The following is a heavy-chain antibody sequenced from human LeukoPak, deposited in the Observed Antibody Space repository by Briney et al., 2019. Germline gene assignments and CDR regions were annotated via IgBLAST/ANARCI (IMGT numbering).Heavy chain of an antibody. CDR1: GGTFSSYA. V-gene: IGHV1-69*13. CDR2: IIPIFGTA. J-gene: IGHJ6*03. Sequence: SVKVSCKASGGTFSSYAISWVRQAPGQGLEWMGGIIPIFGTANYAQKFQGRVTITADESTSTAYMELSSLRFEDTAVYYCARGSGQVAVGLNYYYYMDVWGKGTTVTVSS. CDR3: ARGSGQVAVGLNYYYYMDV. D-gene: IGHD2-15*01.